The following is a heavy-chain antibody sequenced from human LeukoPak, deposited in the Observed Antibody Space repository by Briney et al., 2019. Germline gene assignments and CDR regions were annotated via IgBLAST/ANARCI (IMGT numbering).Heavy chain of an antibody. Sequence: SETLSLTCTDSGGSISSSSYYWGWIRQTPGKGLEWIGSIYYSGSTYYNPSLEGRVTISADTSRNKFSLNLRSVTAADTAVYYCASYDSGGYDVSDYWGQGTLVTVSS. CDR2: IYYSGST. CDR3: ASYDSGGYDVSDY. J-gene: IGHJ4*02. V-gene: IGHV4-39*01. CDR1: GGSISSSSYY. D-gene: IGHD3-22*01.